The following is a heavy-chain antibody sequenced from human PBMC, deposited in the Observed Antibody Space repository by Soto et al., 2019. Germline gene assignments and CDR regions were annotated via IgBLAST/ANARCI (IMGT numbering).Heavy chain of an antibody. V-gene: IGHV1-18*01. J-gene: IGHJ4*02. D-gene: IGHD1-26*01. CDR3: ARVGPSREVPYPFEY. Sequence: QVDLVQSGPEVRKPGASVNVSCKASGYTFSTYGISWVRQARGQGLEWMGWISAYNHYTNYAQKFQDRVTMTTDTSTNTAYMELRSLTSGDTAMYFCARVGPSREVPYPFEYWGQGTLVTVSS. CDR2: ISAYNHYT. CDR1: GYTFSTYG.